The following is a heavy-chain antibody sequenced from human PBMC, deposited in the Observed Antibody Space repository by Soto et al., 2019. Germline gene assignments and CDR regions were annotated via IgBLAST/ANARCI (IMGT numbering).Heavy chain of an antibody. CDR2: IIPLFGTT. D-gene: IGHD3-16*01. CDR1: GGTFSTYT. Sequence: QVHLVQSGAEVRKPGSSAKVSCKTSGGTFSTYTIYWVRQAPGQGLEWMGRIIPLFGTTRYAQNFQDRVTITAEESTSTTYMELSSLRAEDTALYYCARRLDDRADEGFDVWGEGTAVTVSA. V-gene: IGHV1-69*18. CDR3: ARRLDDRADEGFDV. J-gene: IGHJ3*01.